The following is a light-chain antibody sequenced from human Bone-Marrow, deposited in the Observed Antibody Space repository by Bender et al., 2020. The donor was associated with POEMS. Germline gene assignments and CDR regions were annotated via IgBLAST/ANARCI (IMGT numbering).Light chain of an antibody. V-gene: IGLV1-47*01. J-gene: IGLJ2*01. CDR2: TND. CDR3: CSYSVRYSLV. CDR1: RSNIGKNY. Sequence: QSVLTQPPSASGTPGQRVTISCSGSRSNIGKNYVYWYQHLPETAPKLLIYTNDQRPSGVPDRFSGSKSGNTASLTISGLQADDEADYYCCSYSVRYSLVFGGGTKLTVL.